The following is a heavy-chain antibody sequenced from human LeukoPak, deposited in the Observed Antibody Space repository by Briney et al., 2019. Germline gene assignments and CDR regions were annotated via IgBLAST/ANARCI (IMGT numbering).Heavy chain of an antibody. CDR1: GFTFSSYA. Sequence: GGSLRLSCAASGFTFSSYAMSWVRQAPGKGLEWVGFIRSKAYGGTTEYAASVKGRFTISRDDSKSIAYLQMNSLKTEDTAVYYCTRYGGNSFSYWGQGTLVTVSS. CDR2: IRSKAYGGTT. J-gene: IGHJ4*02. V-gene: IGHV3-49*04. CDR3: TRYGGNSFSY. D-gene: IGHD4-23*01.